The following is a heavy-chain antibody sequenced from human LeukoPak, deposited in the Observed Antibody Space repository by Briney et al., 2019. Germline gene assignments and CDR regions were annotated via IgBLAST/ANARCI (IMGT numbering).Heavy chain of an antibody. V-gene: IGHV4-59*01. CDR3: ARWNNGGDY. J-gene: IGHJ4*02. Sequence: SETLSLTCSVSGGSISGYHWSWIRQPPGKGLEWIGHIYYSGSNGSTFYNASLKSRVTISVDTSKNQFSLHLSSMTAADTAVYYCARWNNGGDYWAREPWSPSPQ. D-gene: IGHD1/OR15-1a*01. CDR2: IYYSGSNGST. CDR1: GGSISGYH.